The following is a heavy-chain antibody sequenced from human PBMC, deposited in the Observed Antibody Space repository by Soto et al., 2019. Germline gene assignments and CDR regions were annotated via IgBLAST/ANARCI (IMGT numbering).Heavy chain of an antibody. CDR1: GYTFTNYY. CDR2: INPSGGST. CDR3: ARGGYTSSWYY. J-gene: IGHJ4*02. D-gene: IGHD6-13*01. V-gene: IGHV1-46*01. Sequence: ASVKVSCKASGYTFTNYYIHWVRQAPGQGLEWMGIINPSGGSTTYAQKFQDRVTMTRDTSTSTVYMELSSLTSEDTAFYYCARGGYTSSWYYWGQGTLVTVS.